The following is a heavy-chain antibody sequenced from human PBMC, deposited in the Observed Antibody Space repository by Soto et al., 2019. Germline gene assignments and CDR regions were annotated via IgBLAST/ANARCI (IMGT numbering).Heavy chain of an antibody. D-gene: IGHD1-1*01. V-gene: IGHV3-23*01. J-gene: IGHJ6*02. CDR1: GYIFDSYA. CDR2: ISGRGGSR. Sequence: EVLLLESGGGLVQPGGSLRLSCAASGYIFDSYAMSWVRQAPGKGLEWVSTISGRGGSRYYADSVKGRFTISRDNSESTLYLEMSSLRDEDTAVYYCAQGERGRWYKQGLDVWGQGTKVTVSS. CDR3: AQGERGRWYKQGLDV.